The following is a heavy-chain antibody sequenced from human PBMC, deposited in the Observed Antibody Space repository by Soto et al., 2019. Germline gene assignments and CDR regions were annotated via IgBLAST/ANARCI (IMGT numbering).Heavy chain of an antibody. CDR1: GGSVSNSSHY. D-gene: IGHD3-10*01. Sequence: SETLSLTCTVSGGSVSNSSHYWTWIRQPPGKGLEWIGYVYYTGSTNYNPSLHSRVTISVDTSKNQFSLTLSSVTAADTAVYYCAREREYYFDYWGQGTLVTAPQ. CDR2: VYYTGST. CDR3: AREREYYFDY. J-gene: IGHJ4*02. V-gene: IGHV4-61*01.